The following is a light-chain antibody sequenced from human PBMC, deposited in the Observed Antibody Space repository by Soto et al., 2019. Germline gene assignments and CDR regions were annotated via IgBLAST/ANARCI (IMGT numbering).Light chain of an antibody. V-gene: IGKV3-20*01. CDR2: GAS. CDR1: QSVSSS. CDR3: QQYGGSPIT. Sequence: EMFLTQSPGTLSLSPGERATLSCRASQSVSSSLAWYQQKTGQAPRLLISGASSRATGIPDRFSGSGSETDFTLTISSLEPEDFALYYCQQYGGSPITFGQGTRLEIK. J-gene: IGKJ5*01.